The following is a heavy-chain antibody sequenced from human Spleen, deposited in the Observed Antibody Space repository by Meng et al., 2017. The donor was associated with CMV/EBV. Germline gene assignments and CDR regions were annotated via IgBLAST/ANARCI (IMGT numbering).Heavy chain of an antibody. V-gene: IGHV5-51*01. D-gene: IGHD1-7*01. J-gene: IGHJ6*02. Sequence: GGSLRLSCKGSGDSFRRQWVGWVRQMPGKGLEWMGIIYPGDSDTRYSPSFQGQVTISADKSINTAYLQWSSLKASDTAMYYCARGPGTKYGMDVWGQGTTVTVSS. CDR2: IYPGDSDT. CDR1: GDSFRRQW. CDR3: ARGPGTKYGMDV.